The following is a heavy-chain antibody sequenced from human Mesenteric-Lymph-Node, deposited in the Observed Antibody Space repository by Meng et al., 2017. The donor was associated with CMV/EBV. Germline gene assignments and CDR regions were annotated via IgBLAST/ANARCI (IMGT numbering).Heavy chain of an antibody. V-gene: IGHV4-38-2*02. D-gene: IGHD6-19*01. CDR1: GYSISSGYY. J-gene: IGHJ6*02. CDR2: IWHSGST. Sequence: ESLKISCTVSGYSISSGYYWGWIRQPPGKGLEWIASIWHSGSTYYNPSLRSRVTISVDTSKNQFSLRLSSVTAADTAVYYCARADYSSGWSDYYYGMDVWGQGTTVTVSS. CDR3: ARADYSSGWSDYYYGMDV.